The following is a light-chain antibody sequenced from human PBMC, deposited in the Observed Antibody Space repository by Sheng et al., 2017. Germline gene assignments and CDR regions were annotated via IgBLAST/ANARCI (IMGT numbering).Light chain of an antibody. CDR3: CSYAGRYTYV. CDR1: SSDVGGYNY. CDR2: DVT. V-gene: IGLV2-11*01. J-gene: IGLJ1*01. Sequence: QSALTQPRSVSGSPGQSVTISCTGTSSDVGGYNYVSWYQQHPGKAPKMILYDVTERPSGVPDRFSGYKSGNTASLTISGLQAEDEADYYCCSYAGRYTYVFGSGTKVNVL.